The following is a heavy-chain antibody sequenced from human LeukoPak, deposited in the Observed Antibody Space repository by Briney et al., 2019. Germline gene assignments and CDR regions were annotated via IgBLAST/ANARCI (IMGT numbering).Heavy chain of an antibody. CDR3: AKGGRNCSSTSCYRGREYYYYYYYMDV. D-gene: IGHD2-2*02. CDR2: IRYDGSNK. CDR1: GFTFSSYG. Sequence: PGGFLRLSCAASGFTFSSYGMHWVRQAPGKGLEWVAFIRYDGSNKYFADSVKGRFTISRDNSKNTLYLQMNSLRAEDTAVYYCAKGGRNCSSTSCYRGREYYYYYYYMDVWGKGTTVTVSS. V-gene: IGHV3-30*02. J-gene: IGHJ6*03.